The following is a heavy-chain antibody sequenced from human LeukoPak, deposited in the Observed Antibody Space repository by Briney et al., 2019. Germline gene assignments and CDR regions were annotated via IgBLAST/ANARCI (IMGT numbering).Heavy chain of an antibody. CDR2: INSDGGSI. J-gene: IGHJ3*02. Sequence: GGSLRLSCAASGFTFSSYWMHWVRQAPGKGLVWVSRINSDGGSITYVDSVKGRFTISRDNAKNTLYLEINSLRADDTAVYYCARGGLVAASPGAFDIWGQGTMVTVSS. CDR3: ARGGLVAASPGAFDI. D-gene: IGHD6-25*01. CDR1: GFTFSSYW. V-gene: IGHV3-74*01.